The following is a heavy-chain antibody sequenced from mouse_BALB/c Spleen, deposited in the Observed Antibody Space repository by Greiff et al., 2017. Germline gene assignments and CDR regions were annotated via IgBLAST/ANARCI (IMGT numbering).Heavy chain of an antibody. D-gene: IGHD4-1*01. V-gene: IGHV1-7*01. CDR2: INPSTGYT. Sequence: QVQLKESGAELAKPGASVKMSCKASGYTFTSYWMHWVKQRPGQGLEWIGYINPSTGYTEYNQKFKDKATLTADKSSSTAYMQLSSLTSEDSAVYYCARDWEDAYWGQGTLVTVSA. J-gene: IGHJ3*01. CDR1: GYTFTSYW. CDR3: ARDWEDAY.